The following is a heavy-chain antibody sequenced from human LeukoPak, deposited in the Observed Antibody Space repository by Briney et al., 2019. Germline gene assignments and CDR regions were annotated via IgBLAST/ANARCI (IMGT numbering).Heavy chain of an antibody. CDR1: GGTFSSYA. CDR3: ARFRPSGYCTNGVCLPNLDY. D-gene: IGHD2-8*01. Sequence: GASVKVSCKASGGTFSSYAISWVRQAPGQGLEWMGRIIPILGIANYAQKFQGRVTITADKSTSTAYMELSSLRSEDTAVYYCARFRPSGYCTNGVCLPNLDYWGQGTLVTVSS. CDR2: IIPILGIA. J-gene: IGHJ4*02. V-gene: IGHV1-69*04.